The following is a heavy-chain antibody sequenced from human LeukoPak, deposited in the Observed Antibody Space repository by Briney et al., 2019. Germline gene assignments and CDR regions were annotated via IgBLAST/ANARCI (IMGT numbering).Heavy chain of an antibody. Sequence: GGSLRLSCAASGFAFNNYGMHWVRQAPGKGLEWVAVIGYDGSDKYYADSVKGRFTISRDNSKNTLYLQMNSLRAEDTAVFYCARERDDAFDIWGQGTMVTVSS. J-gene: IGHJ3*02. CDR1: GFAFNNYG. V-gene: IGHV3-33*01. CDR2: IGYDGSDK. CDR3: ARERDDAFDI.